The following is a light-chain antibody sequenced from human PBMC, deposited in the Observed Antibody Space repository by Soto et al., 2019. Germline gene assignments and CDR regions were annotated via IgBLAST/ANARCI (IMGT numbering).Light chain of an antibody. Sequence: EIVMTQSPATLSVSPGERATLSCRASQSVSSNLAWYHQKPGQAPRLIIYDASTRATGIPARLSGSWSGTEFTLTISSLQSEDFAVYYCQQYNDGLTFGGGTKVEIK. J-gene: IGKJ4*01. CDR1: QSVSSN. V-gene: IGKV3-15*01. CDR3: QQYNDGLT. CDR2: DAS.